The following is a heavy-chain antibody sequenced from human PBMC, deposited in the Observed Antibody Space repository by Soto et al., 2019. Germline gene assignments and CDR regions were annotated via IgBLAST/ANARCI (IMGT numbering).Heavy chain of an antibody. V-gene: IGHV1-8*01. D-gene: IGHD1-26*01. CDR3: ATRFGLGYYYYYMDV. Sequence: ASVKVSCKASGYTFTSYDINWVRQATGQGLEWMGWMNPNSGNTGYAQKFQGRVTVTRNTSISTAYMELSSLRSEDTAVYYCATRFGLGYYYYYMDVWGKGTTVTVSS. CDR2: MNPNSGNT. CDR1: GYTFTSYD. J-gene: IGHJ6*03.